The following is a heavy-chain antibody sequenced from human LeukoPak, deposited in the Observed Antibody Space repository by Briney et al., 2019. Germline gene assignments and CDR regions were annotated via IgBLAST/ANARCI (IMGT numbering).Heavy chain of an antibody. CDR2: RSTGSSST. Sequence: RGSLRLSCAASGFTFSDYYMSWIRQAPGKGLEWVSYRSTGSSSTKYADSVRGRFTISRDNAKNSLYLQMNSLRAEDTAVYYCARDFIHRSGEAGYWGQGTLVTVSS. J-gene: IGHJ4*02. CDR3: ARDFIHRSGEAGY. D-gene: IGHD3-22*01. CDR1: GFTFSDYY. V-gene: IGHV3-11*05.